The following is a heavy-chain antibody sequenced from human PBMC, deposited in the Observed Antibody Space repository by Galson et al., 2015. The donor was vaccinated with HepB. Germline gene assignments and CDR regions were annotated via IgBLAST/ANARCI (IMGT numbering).Heavy chain of an antibody. CDR3: AKERGVNFDY. CDR2: INGGTGQP. CDR1: GFTFTTYS. J-gene: IGHJ4*02. Sequence: SVKVSCKASGFTFTTYSIHWVRQAPGQRLECMGWINGGTGQPKYSQKFQDRLTITRDISASTAYMELSSLTSEDTAVYYCAKERGVNFDYWGQGTLVSVSS. D-gene: IGHD6-25*01. V-gene: IGHV1-3*01.